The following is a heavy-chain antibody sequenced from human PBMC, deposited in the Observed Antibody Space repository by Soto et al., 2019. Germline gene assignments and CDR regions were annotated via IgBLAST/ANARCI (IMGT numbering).Heavy chain of an antibody. J-gene: IGHJ5*02. D-gene: IGHD3-22*01. CDR3: ARALYYYDSSGYYSP. CDR2: ISSSSSYI. Sequence: PGGSLRLSCAASGFTFSTFSMNWVRQAPGKGLEWVSSISSSSSYIYYADSVKGRFTISRDNAKNSLYLQMNSLRAEDTAVYYCARALYYYDSSGYYSPWGQGTLVTAPQ. V-gene: IGHV3-21*01. CDR1: GFTFSTFS.